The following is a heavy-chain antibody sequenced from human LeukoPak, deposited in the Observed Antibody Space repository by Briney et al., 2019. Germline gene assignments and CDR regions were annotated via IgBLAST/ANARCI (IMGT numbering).Heavy chain of an antibody. D-gene: IGHD6-13*01. Sequence: GSLRLSCAASGFTFSSFAMNWVRQAPGEGLEWVSAISGSGSSTYYADSVKGRFTISRDNSKNTLYLQMNSLRVEDTAVYYCAKDGGGESSSWYYWGQGSLVTVSS. V-gene: IGHV3-23*01. J-gene: IGHJ4*02. CDR3: AKDGGGESSSWYY. CDR2: ISGSGSST. CDR1: GFTFSSFA.